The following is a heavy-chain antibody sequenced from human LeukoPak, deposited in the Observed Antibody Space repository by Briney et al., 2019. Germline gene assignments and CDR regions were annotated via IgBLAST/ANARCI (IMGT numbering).Heavy chain of an antibody. J-gene: IGHJ4*02. Sequence: GRSLRLSCAASGFTFSSYAMHWVRQAPGKGLEWVAAISYDGSNKYYADSVKGRFTISRDNSKNTLYLQMNSLRAEDTAVYYCARDHRNYFDYRGQGTLVTVSS. D-gene: IGHD1-14*01. V-gene: IGHV3-30*04. CDR3: ARDHRNYFDY. CDR1: GFTFSSYA. CDR2: ISYDGSNK.